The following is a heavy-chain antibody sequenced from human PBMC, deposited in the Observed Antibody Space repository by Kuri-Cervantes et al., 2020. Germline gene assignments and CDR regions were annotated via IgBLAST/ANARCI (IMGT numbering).Heavy chain of an antibody. CDR3: ATLLPPPQYYYYGMDV. CDR2: MNPNSGNT. CDR1: GYTFPTYD. D-gene: IGHD1-26*01. J-gene: IGHJ6*02. Sequence: ASVKVSCKASGYTFPTYDVNWVRQASGQGLEWMGWMNPNSGNTGYAQKFQGRVTMTRNTSISTAYMELSSLRSEDTAVYYCATLLPPPQYYYYGMDVWGQGTTVTVSS. V-gene: IGHV1-8*01.